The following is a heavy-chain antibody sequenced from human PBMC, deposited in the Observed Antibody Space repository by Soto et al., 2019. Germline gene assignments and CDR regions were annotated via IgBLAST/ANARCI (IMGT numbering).Heavy chain of an antibody. CDR2: INHSGST. J-gene: IGHJ6*03. V-gene: IGHV4-34*01. CDR1: GGSVSGYY. CDR3: ARVGHYYYYMDV. Sequence: SGTLSLTCAVYGGSVSGYYWSWIRQPPGKGLEWIGEINHSGSTNYNPSLKSRVTISVDTSKNQFSLKLSSVTAADTAVYYCARVGHYYYYMDVWGKGTTVTVS.